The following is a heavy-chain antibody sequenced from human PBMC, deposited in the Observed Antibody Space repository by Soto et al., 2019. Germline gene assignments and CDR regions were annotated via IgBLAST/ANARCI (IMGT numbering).Heavy chain of an antibody. Sequence: PGGSLILCCSASGFTFSSYAMHWVRQAPGKGLKYVSSISSNGGNTYYADSVKGRFTISRDNSKNTLYLQMSSLRADDTAVYYCVKNACNYDSCPYGYFDYWGQGALVTVSS. CDR1: GFTFSSYA. CDR2: ISSNGGNT. D-gene: IGHD3-9*01. V-gene: IGHV3-64D*08. J-gene: IGHJ4*02. CDR3: VKNACNYDSCPYGYFDY.